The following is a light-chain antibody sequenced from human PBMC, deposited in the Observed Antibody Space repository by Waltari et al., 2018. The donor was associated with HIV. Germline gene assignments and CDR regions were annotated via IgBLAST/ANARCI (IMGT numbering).Light chain of an antibody. CDR2: KNI. Sequence: QSVLTQPPPASGTPGQRVTISCSGSYSNIGRGNVYWYQHLPGTAPKLLIYKNIQRPSGVPDRFSGSKSGASAYLAISGLRSEDEAVYYCTRWDASLSEYVFGPGTRVTV. CDR1: YSNIGRGN. J-gene: IGLJ1*01. CDR3: TRWDASLSEYV. V-gene: IGLV1-47*01.